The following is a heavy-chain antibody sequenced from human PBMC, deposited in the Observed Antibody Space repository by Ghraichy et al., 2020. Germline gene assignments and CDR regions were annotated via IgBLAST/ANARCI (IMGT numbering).Heavy chain of an antibody. CDR3: ARVVRWLVQTHIYYYYGMDV. V-gene: IGHV3-21*01. Sequence: GGSLRLSCAASGFTFSSYSMNWVRQAPGKGLEWVSSISSSSSYIYYADSVKGRFTISRDNAKNSLYLQMNSLRAEDTAVYYCARVVRWLVQTHIYYYYGMDVWGQGTTVTVSS. CDR1: GFTFSSYS. J-gene: IGHJ6*02. D-gene: IGHD6-19*01. CDR2: ISSSSSYI.